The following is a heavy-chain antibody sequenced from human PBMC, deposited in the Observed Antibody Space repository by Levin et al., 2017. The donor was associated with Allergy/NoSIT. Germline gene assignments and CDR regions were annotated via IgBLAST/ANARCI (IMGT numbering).Heavy chain of an antibody. Sequence: PGGSLRLSCAASGFTFSDHFMDWVRQAPGKGLEWVGRIRNKPNSYTTEYAASVKGRFTISRDDSRNSLYLQMTSLKTEDTAMYYCARHWNYVYDYWGQGTLVTVSA. CDR3: ARHWNYVYDY. D-gene: IGHD1-7*01. CDR1: GFTFSDHF. J-gene: IGHJ4*02. V-gene: IGHV3-72*01. CDR2: IRNKPNSYTT.